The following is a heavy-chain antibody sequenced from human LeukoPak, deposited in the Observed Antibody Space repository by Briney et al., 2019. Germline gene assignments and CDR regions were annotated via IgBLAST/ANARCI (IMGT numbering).Heavy chain of an antibody. J-gene: IGHJ4*02. V-gene: IGHV3-33*01. D-gene: IGHD5-18*01. CDR3: AYGYGYGLDFDY. CDR1: GFTFSSYG. CDR2: IWYDGSNK. Sequence: GRSLRLSCAASGFTFSSYGMHWVRQAPGKGLEWVAVIWYDGSNKYYADSVKGRFTISRDNSKNTLYLQMNSLRAEDTAVYYCAYGYGYGLDFDYWGRGTLVTVSS.